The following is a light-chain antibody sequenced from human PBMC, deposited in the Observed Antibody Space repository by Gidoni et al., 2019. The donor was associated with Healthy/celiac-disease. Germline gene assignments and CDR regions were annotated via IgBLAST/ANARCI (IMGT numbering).Light chain of an antibody. J-gene: IGLJ3*02. V-gene: IGLV1-44*01. Sequence: HSVLTQPPSASGTPGQRVTISCSGSSSNIGSNTVNWYQQLPGTAPKLLIYSNNQRPSGVPDRCSGSKSGTSASLAISRLQSEDEADYYCAAWDDSLNGWVFGGGTKLTVL. CDR1: SSNIGSNT. CDR3: AAWDDSLNGWV. CDR2: SNN.